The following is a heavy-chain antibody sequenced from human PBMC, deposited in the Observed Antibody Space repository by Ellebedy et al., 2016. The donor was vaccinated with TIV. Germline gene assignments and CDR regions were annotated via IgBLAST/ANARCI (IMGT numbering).Heavy chain of an antibody. CDR1: GFTFSSFA. V-gene: IGHV3-21*01. CDR2: IDTTSTHI. CDR3: ARSGSYPTRYFDY. Sequence: PGGSLRLSCAASGFTFSSFAMSWVRQAPGKGLEWVSSIDTTSTHIYYADSVKGRFTISRDNAKNSLYLQMNSLRPEDTAVYYCARSGSYPTRYFDYWGQGALVTVSS. J-gene: IGHJ4*02. D-gene: IGHD1-26*01.